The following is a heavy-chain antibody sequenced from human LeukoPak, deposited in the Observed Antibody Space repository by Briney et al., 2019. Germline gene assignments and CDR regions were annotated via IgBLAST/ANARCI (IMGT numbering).Heavy chain of an antibody. CDR2: ISSSSSYI. J-gene: IGHJ3*02. CDR1: GFTFSSYS. Sequence: GGSLRLSCAASGFTFSSYSMNWVRQAPGKGLEWVSSISSSSSYIYYADSVKGRFIISRDNAKNSLYLQMNSLRAEDTAVYYCARDLTPSAFDIWGQGTMVTVSS. CDR3: ARDLTPSAFDI. D-gene: IGHD1-14*01. V-gene: IGHV3-21*01.